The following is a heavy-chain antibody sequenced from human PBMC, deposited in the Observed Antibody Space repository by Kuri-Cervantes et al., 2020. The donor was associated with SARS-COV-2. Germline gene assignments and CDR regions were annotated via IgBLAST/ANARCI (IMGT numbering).Heavy chain of an antibody. V-gene: IGHV3-30*02. CDR1: GFTFSSYA. CDR3: ARESIAANLGAFDI. CDR2: IRYDGSNK. Sequence: GGSLRLSCAASGFTFSSYAMHWVRQAPGKGLEWVAFIRYDGSNKYYADSVKGRFTISRDNSKNTLYLQMNRLRAEDTAVYYCARESIAANLGAFDIWGQGTMVTVSS. D-gene: IGHD6-6*01. J-gene: IGHJ3*02.